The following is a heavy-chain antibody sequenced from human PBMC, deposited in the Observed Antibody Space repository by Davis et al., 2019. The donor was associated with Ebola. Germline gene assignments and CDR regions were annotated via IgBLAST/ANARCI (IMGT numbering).Heavy chain of an antibody. D-gene: IGHD4-17*01. CDR2: VHYSGSS. V-gene: IGHV4-59*01. CDR1: GAAITSYY. CDR3: ARVSSTVTTGWFDP. J-gene: IGHJ5*02. Sequence: MPSETLSLTCTVSGAAITSYYWSWIRQPPGKGLEYIGYVHYSGSSNYNPNLKSRVTVSVDTSKNQFSLKLSSVTAADTAVYYCARVSSTVTTGWFDPWGQGTLVTVSS.